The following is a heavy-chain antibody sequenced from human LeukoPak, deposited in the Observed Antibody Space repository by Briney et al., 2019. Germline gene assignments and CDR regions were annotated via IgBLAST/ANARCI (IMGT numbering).Heavy chain of an antibody. CDR3: VRDRELTY. D-gene: IGHD1-26*01. Sequence: SETLSLTCTVSGGSISICYWSWIRQPPGKGLEWIGYIYNSGGTNYNPSLRSRVTISVDTSKNQFSLKLNSVTAADTAVYYCVRDRELTYWSQGTLVTVSS. J-gene: IGHJ4*02. CDR1: GGSISICY. V-gene: IGHV4-59*01. CDR2: IYNSGGT.